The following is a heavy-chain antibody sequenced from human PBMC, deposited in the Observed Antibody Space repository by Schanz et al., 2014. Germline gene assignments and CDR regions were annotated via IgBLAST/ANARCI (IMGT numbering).Heavy chain of an antibody. V-gene: IGHV1-18*01. CDR2: ISPYNGNT. CDR3: ARDRRRYCSTASCLHDNWFDP. CDR1: GYTFTSYG. D-gene: IGHD2-2*01. J-gene: IGHJ5*02. Sequence: QVQLVQSGAEVKKPGASVKVSCKASGYTFTSYGISWVRQAPGQGLEWMGWISPYNGNTNYAQKLQGRVTMTADTSTSTAYMELSRLKSDDTAVYYCARDRRRYCSTASCLHDNWFDPWGQGTLVIVSS.